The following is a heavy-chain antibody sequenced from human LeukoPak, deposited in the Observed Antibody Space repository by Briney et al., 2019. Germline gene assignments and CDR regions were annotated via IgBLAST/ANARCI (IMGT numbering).Heavy chain of an antibody. V-gene: IGHV1-2*02. CDR1: GYTFTGYY. CDR3: ARDGYSGYDLSWFDP. CDR2: INPNSGGT. D-gene: IGHD5-12*01. Sequence: ASVKVSCKASGYTFTGYYMHWVRQAPGQGLEWMGWINPNSGGTNYAQKFQGRVTMTRDTSISTAYMELSRLRSDDTAVYYCARDGYSGYDLSWFDPWGQGTLVTVSS. J-gene: IGHJ5*02.